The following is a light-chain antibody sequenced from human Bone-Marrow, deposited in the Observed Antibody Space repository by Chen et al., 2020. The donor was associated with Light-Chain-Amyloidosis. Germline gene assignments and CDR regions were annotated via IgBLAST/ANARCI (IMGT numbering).Light chain of an antibody. V-gene: IGKV3-20*01. J-gene: IGKJ4*01. CDR2: AVS. CDR3: QHYGYSIT. Sequence: EIALTQSPGPLALAHGERATLSCRVSQSVSSSSYLAWYQQIPGQAPRLLIYAVSSRATGMPDRFSGSGSGTDFTLTISRLEPEDFAVYYCQHYGYSITFGGGTRVEIK. CDR1: QSVSSSSY.